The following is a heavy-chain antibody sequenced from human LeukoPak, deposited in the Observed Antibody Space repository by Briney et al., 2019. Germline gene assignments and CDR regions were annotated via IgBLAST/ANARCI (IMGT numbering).Heavy chain of an antibody. J-gene: IGHJ3*01. D-gene: IGHD3-9*01. CDR3: ARAYYDILTAKYDAFDV. CDR1: GFSISTYS. Sequence: ARSLGLSCAASGFSISTYSMHWVRQAPGKGLEWLAVISYTGRDKSYADSVTGRFTISRDNSKNALYLQANTLRAEDTAVYYCARAYYDILTAKYDAFDVWGQGTVVTVSS. CDR2: ISYTGRDK. V-gene: IGHV3-30*04.